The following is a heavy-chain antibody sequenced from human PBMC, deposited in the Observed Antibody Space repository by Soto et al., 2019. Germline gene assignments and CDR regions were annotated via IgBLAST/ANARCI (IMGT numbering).Heavy chain of an antibody. CDR2: IWYDGSNK. CDR1: GFTFSSYG. D-gene: IGHD6-19*01. CDR3: ARDRVYGGWYDRDYYYGMDV. J-gene: IGHJ6*02. Sequence: PGGSLRLSCAASGFTFSSYGMHWVRQAPGKGLEWVAVIWYDGSNKYYAESVKGRFTISRDNSKNTLYLQMNSLRAEDTAVYYCARDRVYGGWYDRDYYYGMDVWGQGTTVTVSS. V-gene: IGHV3-33*01.